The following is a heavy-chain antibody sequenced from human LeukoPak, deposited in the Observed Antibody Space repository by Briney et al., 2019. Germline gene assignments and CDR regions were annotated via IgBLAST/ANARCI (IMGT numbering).Heavy chain of an antibody. CDR2: IRYDGSNK. CDR1: GFTFSSYG. D-gene: IGHD2-2*01. J-gene: IGHJ4*02. CDR3: AKDRYPIVVVPADGWVHFDY. V-gene: IGHV3-30*02. Sequence: GGSLRLSCAASGFTFSSYGMHWVRQAPGKGLEWVILIRYDGSNKYYADSVKGRFTISRDNSKNTLYLQMNSLRAEDTAVYYCAKDRYPIVVVPADGWVHFDYWGQGTLVTVSS.